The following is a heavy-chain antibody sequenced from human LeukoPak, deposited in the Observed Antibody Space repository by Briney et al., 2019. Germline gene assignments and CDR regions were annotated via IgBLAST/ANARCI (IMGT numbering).Heavy chain of an antibody. V-gene: IGHV4-59*01. Sequence: SETLSLTCTVSGGSISSYCWSWIRQPPGKGLEWIGYIYYSGSTNYNPSLKSRVTISVDTSKNQFSLKLSSVTAADTAVYYCARHAKRYYFDYWGQGTLVTVSS. J-gene: IGHJ4*02. CDR3: ARHAKRYYFDY. CDR1: GGSISSYC. D-gene: IGHD2-2*01. CDR2: IYYSGST.